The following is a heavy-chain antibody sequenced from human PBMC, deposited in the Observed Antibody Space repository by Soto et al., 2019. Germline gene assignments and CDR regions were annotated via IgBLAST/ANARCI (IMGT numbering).Heavy chain of an antibody. V-gene: IGHV3-9*01. CDR2: ISWNSGSI. CDR3: AKARWYYGMDV. Sequence: HPGGSRTPAWAPSGFTLDDYAMHWVRQAPGKGLEWVSGISWNSGSIGYADSVKGRFTISRDNAKNSLYLQMNSLRAEDTALYYCAKARWYYGMDVWGQGTTVTVSS. CDR1: GFTLDDYA. D-gene: IGHD2-15*01. J-gene: IGHJ6*02.